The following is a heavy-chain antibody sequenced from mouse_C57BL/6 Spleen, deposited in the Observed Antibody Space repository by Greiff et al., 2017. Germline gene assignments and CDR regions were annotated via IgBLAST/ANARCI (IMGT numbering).Heavy chain of an antibody. CDR3: ARYSNLYWYFDV. CDR1: GYAFTNYL. CDR2: INPGSGGT. Sequence: QVQLQQSGAELVRPGTSVKVSCKASGYAFTNYLIEWVKQRPGQGLEWIGVINPGSGGTNYNEKFKGKATLTADKSSSTAYMQLSSLTSEDSAVYFCARYSNLYWYFDVWGTGTTVTVSS. J-gene: IGHJ1*03. D-gene: IGHD2-5*01. V-gene: IGHV1-54*01.